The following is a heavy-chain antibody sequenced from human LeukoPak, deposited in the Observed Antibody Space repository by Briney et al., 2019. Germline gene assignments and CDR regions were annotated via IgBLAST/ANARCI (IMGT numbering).Heavy chain of an antibody. CDR1: GGSFSGYY. CDR2: INHSGST. D-gene: IGHD2-2*01. V-gene: IGHV4-34*01. Sequence: PSETLSLTCAVYGGSFSGYYWSWIRQPPGKGLEWIGEINHSGSTNYNPSLKSRVTISVDTSKNQFSLKLSSVTAADTAVYYCAKIIRYQLLFRIDPWGQGTLVTVSS. CDR3: AKIIRYQLLFRIDP. J-gene: IGHJ5*02.